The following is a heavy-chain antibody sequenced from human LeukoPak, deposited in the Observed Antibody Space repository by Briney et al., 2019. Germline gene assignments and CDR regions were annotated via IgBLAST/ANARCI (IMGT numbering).Heavy chain of an antibody. CDR3: ATYRSSLGCLDP. V-gene: IGHV3-7*01. D-gene: IGHD6-13*01. CDR1: GFTFSSYW. Sequence: AGGSLRLSCAASGFTFSSYWMTWVRQAPGKRLECVANIKQDGSEKYYVDSVKGRFTISRDNAKNSLYLQMNSLRAEDTAVYYCATYRSSLGCLDPWGQGTLVTVSS. J-gene: IGHJ5*02. CDR2: IKQDGSEK.